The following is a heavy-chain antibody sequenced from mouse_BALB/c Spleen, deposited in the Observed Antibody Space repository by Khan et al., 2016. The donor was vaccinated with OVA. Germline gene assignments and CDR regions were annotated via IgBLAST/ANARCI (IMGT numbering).Heavy chain of an antibody. CDR3: ARTARIKY. V-gene: IGHV3-2*02. CDR1: GYSITSGYG. D-gene: IGHD1-2*01. J-gene: IGHJ2*01. CDR2: ISYSGST. Sequence: VQLKQSGPGLVKPSQSLSLTCTVTGYSITSGYGWNWIRQFPGIKLEWMGYISYSGSTNYNPSLKSRISITRDTSKNQFFLQLNSVTTEDTATYYCARTARIKYWGQGTTLTVSS.